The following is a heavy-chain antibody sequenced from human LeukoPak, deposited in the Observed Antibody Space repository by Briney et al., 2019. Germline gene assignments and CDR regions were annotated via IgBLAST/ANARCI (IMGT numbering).Heavy chain of an antibody. Sequence: GGSLRLSCAASGLTFSRYWMHWVRQAPGKGLMWVSRINSVGSSTTYADPVKGRFTISRDNAKNTLYLEMNSLRPEDTAVYYCARDTEYCTGGICRPEYWGQGTLVTVSS. CDR2: INSVGSST. CDR1: GLTFSRYW. J-gene: IGHJ4*02. CDR3: ARDTEYCTGGICRPEY. D-gene: IGHD2-8*02. V-gene: IGHV3-74*03.